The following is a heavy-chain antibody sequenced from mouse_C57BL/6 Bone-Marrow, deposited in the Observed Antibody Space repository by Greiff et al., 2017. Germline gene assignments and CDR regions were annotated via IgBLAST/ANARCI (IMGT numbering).Heavy chain of an antibody. V-gene: IGHV1-5*01. CDR3: TRSGAMDY. CDR1: GYTFTSYW. Sequence: VHVKQSGTVLARPGASVKMSCKTSGYTFTSYWMHWVKQRPGQGLAWIGAIYPGNSDTSYNQKFKGKAKLTSVTSASTADMELRSLTMEDSAVYYWTRSGAMDYWGQGTSVTVSS. CDR2: IYPGNSDT. D-gene: IGHD3-1*01. J-gene: IGHJ4*01.